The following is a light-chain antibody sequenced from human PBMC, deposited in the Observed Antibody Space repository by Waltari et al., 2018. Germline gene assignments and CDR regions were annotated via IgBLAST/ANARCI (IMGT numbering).Light chain of an antibody. CDR1: QSIGSSSTY. Sequence: EIELTQSPGTLSLSPGERATLSCRASQSIGSSSTYLAWYQQKPGQAPRLLIYGAYTTATGIPDRFSGSGSGTDFTLTISRVEPEDFAVYYCQQYAASPRTFGQGTRVEVK. J-gene: IGKJ1*01. CDR3: QQYAASPRT. V-gene: IGKV3-20*01. CDR2: GAY.